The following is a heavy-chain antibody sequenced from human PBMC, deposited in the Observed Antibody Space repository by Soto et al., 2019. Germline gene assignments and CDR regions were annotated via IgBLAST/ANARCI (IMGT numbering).Heavy chain of an antibody. CDR2: TRNKANSYTT. CDR3: ASTALSSGYYYDY. Sequence: EVQLVESGGGLVQPGGSLRLSCAASGFTFSDHYMDWVRQAPGKGLEWVGRTRNKANSYTTEYAASVKGRFTISRDDSKHSLYLPMHSLKTEDTAVYYCASTALSSGYYYDYWGQGTLVTVSS. CDR1: GFTFSDHY. V-gene: IGHV3-72*01. D-gene: IGHD3-22*01. J-gene: IGHJ4*02.